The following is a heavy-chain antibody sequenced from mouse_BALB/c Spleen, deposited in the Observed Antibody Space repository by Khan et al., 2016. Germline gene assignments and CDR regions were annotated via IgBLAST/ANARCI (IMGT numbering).Heavy chain of an antibody. CDR3: ARGAS. CDR2: ILPGTDST. CDR1: GYTFSRYW. Sequence: QVQLQQSGAELMKPGASVKISCKASGYTFSRYWIKWIKERPGHGLEWIGEILPGTDSTNYNDKFKGKAAFTAESSSSTAYIQLNSLTSEDSAVYYCARGASWGQGTLVTVSA. V-gene: IGHV1-9*01. J-gene: IGHJ3*01.